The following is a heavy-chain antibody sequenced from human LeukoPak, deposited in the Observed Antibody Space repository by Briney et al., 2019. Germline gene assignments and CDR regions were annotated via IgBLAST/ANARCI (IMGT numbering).Heavy chain of an antibody. CDR1: GGSISSYY. J-gene: IGHJ4*02. Sequence: SETLSLTCTVSGGSISSYYWSWIRQPPGKGLEWIGYIYYSGSTNYNPSLKSRVTISVDTSKNQFSLKLSSVTAADTAVYYCAKDRGPQYYDSSGYFDYWGQGTLVTVSS. V-gene: IGHV4-59*12. CDR2: IYYSGST. D-gene: IGHD3-22*01. CDR3: AKDRGPQYYDSSGYFDY.